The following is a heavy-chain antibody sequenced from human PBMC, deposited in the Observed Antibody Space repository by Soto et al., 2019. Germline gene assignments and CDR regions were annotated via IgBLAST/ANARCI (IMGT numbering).Heavy chain of an antibody. J-gene: IGHJ6*02. CDR3: ARDRAKWKDYYYYGMDV. Sequence: SETLSLTCTVSGVSISSYYWSWIRQPPGKGLEWIGYIYYSGSTNYNPSLKSRVTISVDTSKNQFSLKLSSVTAADTAVYYCARDRAKWKDYYYYGMDVWGQGTTVTVSS. V-gene: IGHV4-59*12. D-gene: IGHD1-20*01. CDR1: GVSISSYY. CDR2: IYYSGST.